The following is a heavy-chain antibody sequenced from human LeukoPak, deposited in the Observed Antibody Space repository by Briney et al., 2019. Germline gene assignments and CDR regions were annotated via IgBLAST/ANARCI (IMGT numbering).Heavy chain of an antibody. D-gene: IGHD3-3*01. V-gene: IGHV4-59*08. Sequence: SETLSLTRTVVTGSINSYYWRWTRQPPGKGLEWIGYIYYSGSTNYNPSLKSRVTISVDTSKNQFSLKLSSVTAADTAVYYCAGNGDARSGDYYYYMDVWGKGTTVTVSS. CDR1: TGSINSYY. CDR3: AGNGDARSGDYYYYMDV. J-gene: IGHJ6*03. CDR2: IYYSGST.